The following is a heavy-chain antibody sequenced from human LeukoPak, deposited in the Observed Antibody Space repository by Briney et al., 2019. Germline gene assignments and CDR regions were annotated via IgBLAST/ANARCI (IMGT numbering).Heavy chain of an antibody. D-gene: IGHD2-15*01. V-gene: IGHV1-3*01. CDR1: GYTFTSYA. CDR2: INAGNGNT. CDR3: ARDNPLHCSGGSCYSKVFDY. J-gene: IGHJ4*02. Sequence: GASVKVSCKASGYTFTSYAMHWVRQAPGQRLEGMGWINAGNGNTKYSQNFQGIVTITRHTSASTAYMELSSLRSEDTAVYYCARDNPLHCSGGSCYSKVFDYWGQGTLVTVSS.